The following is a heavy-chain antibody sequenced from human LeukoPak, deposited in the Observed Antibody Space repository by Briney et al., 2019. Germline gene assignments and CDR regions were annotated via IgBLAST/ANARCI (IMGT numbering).Heavy chain of an antibody. CDR2: IYYSGST. Sequence: SETLSLTCTVSGGSISSYYWSWLRQPPGKGLEWIGYIYYSGSTNYNPSLKSRVTISVDTSKNQFSLKLSSVTAADTAVYYCARASSGGNSWLRSVPRGSDAFDIWGQGTMVTVSS. V-gene: IGHV4-59*01. CDR3: ARASSGGNSWLRSVPRGSDAFDI. D-gene: IGHD4-23*01. J-gene: IGHJ3*02. CDR1: GGSISSYY.